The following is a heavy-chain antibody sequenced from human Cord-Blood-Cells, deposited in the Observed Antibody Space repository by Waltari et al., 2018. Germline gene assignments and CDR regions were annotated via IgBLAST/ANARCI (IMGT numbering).Heavy chain of an antibody. D-gene: IGHD3-10*01. CDR1: GDSVSSNSAA. CDR3: AREVGGVIKRDDAFDI. J-gene: IGHJ3*02. Sequence: QVQLQQSGPGLVKPSQTLSLTCAISGDSVSSNSAAWNWVRQSQSRGLEWLGRTYYRSKWYNDYAVSVKSRITINPDTSKNQFSLQLNSVTPEDTAVYYCAREVGGVIKRDDAFDIWGQGTMVTVSS. CDR2: TYYRSKWYN. V-gene: IGHV6-1*01.